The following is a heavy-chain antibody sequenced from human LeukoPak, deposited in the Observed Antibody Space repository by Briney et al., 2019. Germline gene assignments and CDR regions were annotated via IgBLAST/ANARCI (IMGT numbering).Heavy chain of an antibody. CDR2: INPNRGGT. CDR3: AILTAVPGTSYYGMDV. J-gene: IGHJ6*02. Sequence: GASVKVSCMASGYTFTGYFMHWVRQAPGQGLEWMGWINPNRGGTNYAQKFQGRVTMTRDTSISTAYMELSRLRSDDTAVYYCAILTAVPGTSYYGMDVWGQGTTVTVSS. CDR1: GYTFTGYF. D-gene: IGHD6-19*01. V-gene: IGHV1-2*02.